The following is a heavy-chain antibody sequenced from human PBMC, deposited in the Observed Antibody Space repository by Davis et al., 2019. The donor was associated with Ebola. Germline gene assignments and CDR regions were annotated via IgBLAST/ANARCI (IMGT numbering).Heavy chain of an antibody. CDR3: ARGLVVDP. CDR2: IRTSSSYI. V-gene: IGHV3-21*01. J-gene: IGHJ5*02. CDR1: GFTFTTYS. D-gene: IGHD3-16*02. Sequence: PGGSLRLSCAASGFTFTTYSMNWVRQAPGKGLEWVSSIRTSSSYIYYADSVKGRFTISRDNAKNSLYLQMNSLRAEDTAVYYCARGLVVDPWGQGTLVTVSS.